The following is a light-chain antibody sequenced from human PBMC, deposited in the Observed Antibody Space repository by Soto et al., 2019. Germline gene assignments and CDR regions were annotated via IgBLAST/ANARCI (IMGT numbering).Light chain of an antibody. J-gene: IGLJ1*01. Sequence: QSALTQPPSASGSPGQSVTISCTGTSSDVGGYKYVSWYQQHPGKAPKLIIYEVSKRPSGVPDRFSGSKSGNTASLTISGLQAEDEADYYCCSYAGSSTYVFGTGTKVTVL. CDR2: EVS. V-gene: IGLV2-8*01. CDR1: SSDVGGYKY. CDR3: CSYAGSSTYV.